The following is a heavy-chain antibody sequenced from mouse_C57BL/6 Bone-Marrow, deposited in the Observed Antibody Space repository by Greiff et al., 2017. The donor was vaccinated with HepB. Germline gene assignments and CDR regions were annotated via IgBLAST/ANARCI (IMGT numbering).Heavy chain of an antibody. CDR2: IYPGNSDT. CDR1: GYTFTSYW. CDR3: TRAPYYGSSPYYFDY. D-gene: IGHD1-1*01. V-gene: IGHV1-5*01. Sequence: VHVKQSGTVLARPGASVKMSCKTSGYTFTSYWMHWVKQRPGQGLEWIGAIYPGNSDTSYNQKFKGKAKLTAVTSASTAYMELSSLTNEDSAVYYCTRAPYYGSSPYYFDYWGQGTTLTVSS. J-gene: IGHJ2*01.